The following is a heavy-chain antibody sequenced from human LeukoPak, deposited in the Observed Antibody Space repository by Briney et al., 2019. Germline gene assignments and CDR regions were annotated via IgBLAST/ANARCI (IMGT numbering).Heavy chain of an antibody. CDR3: ARGEYEYDAFDI. J-gene: IGHJ3*02. Sequence: SETLSLTCTVSGGSISSSSYYWGWIRQPPGKGLEWIGSIYYSGSTYYNPSLKSRVTISVDTSKNQFSLKLSSVTAADTAVYYCARGEYEYDAFDIWGQGTMVTVSS. D-gene: IGHD2-2*01. V-gene: IGHV4-39*07. CDR1: GGSISSSSYY. CDR2: IYYSGST.